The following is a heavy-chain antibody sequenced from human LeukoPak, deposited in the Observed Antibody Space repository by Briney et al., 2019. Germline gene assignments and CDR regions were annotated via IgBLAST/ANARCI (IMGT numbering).Heavy chain of an antibody. CDR1: GGSISSYY. J-gene: IGHJ5*02. D-gene: IGHD6-13*01. V-gene: IGHV4-4*07. CDR2: IHTSGGT. Sequence: SETLSLTCTVSGGSISSYYWNWIRQPAGKGLEWIGRIHTSGGTNYNPSLKSRITMSVDTSKNQFSLKLSSVTAADTAVYYCARQTSYSSSWTGYNWFDPWGQGTLVTVSS. CDR3: ARQTSYSSSWTGYNWFDP.